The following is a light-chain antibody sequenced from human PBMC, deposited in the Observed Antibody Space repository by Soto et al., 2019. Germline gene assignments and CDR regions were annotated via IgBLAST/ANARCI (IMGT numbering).Light chain of an antibody. CDR2: EVY. Sequence: QSAPTQPPSASGSPGQSVTFSCTGTSSDVGGYNYVSWYQQYPGKAPKLMIYEVYKRHSGVPDRFSGSKSGNTASLTVSGLQPEDDADYYCSAYAGRSTWVFGGGTQLTVL. J-gene: IGLJ2*01. CDR1: SSDVGGYNY. V-gene: IGLV2-8*01. CDR3: SAYAGRSTWV.